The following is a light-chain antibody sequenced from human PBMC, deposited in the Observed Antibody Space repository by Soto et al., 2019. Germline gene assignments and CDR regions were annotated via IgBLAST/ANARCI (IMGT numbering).Light chain of an antibody. CDR2: DVS. Sequence: DIQMTQSPSSLSASVGDRVTITCRASQSISTHLSWYQQTPGKAPKLLIYDVSSLQSGVPSRFSGSGSGTEFTLTISSLQPDDFATYYCQHYKMYSPWTFGQGTKVDIK. V-gene: IGKV1-5*01. CDR1: QSISTH. J-gene: IGKJ1*01. CDR3: QHYKMYSPWT.